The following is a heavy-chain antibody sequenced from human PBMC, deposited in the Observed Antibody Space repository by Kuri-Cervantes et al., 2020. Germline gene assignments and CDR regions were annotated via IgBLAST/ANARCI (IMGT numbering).Heavy chain of an antibody. J-gene: IGHJ6*02. V-gene: IGHV3-15*01. CDR1: GFTFSNAW. CDR3: TTDGVYYYYGMDV. CDR2: IKSKTDGVTT. D-gene: IGHD3-10*01. Sequence: LTCSSSGFTFSNAWMSWVRQAPGKGLEWVGLIKSKTDGVTTDYAAPVKGRFTISRDDSKNTLYLQMNSLKTEDTAVYYCTTDGVYYYYGMDVWGQGTTVTVSS.